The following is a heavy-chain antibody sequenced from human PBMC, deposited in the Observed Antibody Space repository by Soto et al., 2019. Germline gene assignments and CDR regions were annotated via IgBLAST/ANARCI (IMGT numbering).Heavy chain of an antibody. CDR1: GFTFSSYS. CDR3: AGEGRYFDWFSELNWFDP. Sequence: GGSLRLSCAASGFTFSSYSMNWVRQAPGKGLEWVSSISSSSSYIYYADSVKGRFTISRDNAKNSLYLQMNSLQAEDTAVYYCAGEGRYFDWFSELNWFDPWGQGTLVTVSS. CDR2: ISSSSSYI. V-gene: IGHV3-21*01. J-gene: IGHJ5*02. D-gene: IGHD3-9*01.